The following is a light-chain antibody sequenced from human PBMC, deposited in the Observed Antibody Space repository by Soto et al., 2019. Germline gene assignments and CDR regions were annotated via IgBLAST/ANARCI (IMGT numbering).Light chain of an antibody. CDR3: QQSYNTPMYT. CDR2: AAS. J-gene: IGKJ2*01. V-gene: IGKV1-39*01. Sequence: EIQMTQSPSSLSASVGDRVTITCRASQSVSNYLNWYQQKPGKAPKLLIYAASSLQSGVPSRFSGSGSGTDFTLTISSLQPEDFATYYCQQSYNTPMYTFGQGTKLEIK. CDR1: QSVSNY.